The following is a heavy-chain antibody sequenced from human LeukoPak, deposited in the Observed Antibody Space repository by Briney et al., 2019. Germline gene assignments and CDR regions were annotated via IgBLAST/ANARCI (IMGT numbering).Heavy chain of an antibody. CDR1: GFTFDEYV. J-gene: IGHJ5*02. CDR2: ISWNSGSI. D-gene: IGHD3-10*01. CDR3: ARESSPTITMVRGVISFGGQINWFDP. Sequence: PGRSLRLSCAASGFTFDEYVMHWVRQAPGKGLEWVSGISWNSGSIGYADSVKGRFTISRDNSKNTLYLQMNSLRAEDTAVYYCARESSPTITMVRGVISFGGQINWFDPWGQGTLVTVSS. V-gene: IGHV3-9*01.